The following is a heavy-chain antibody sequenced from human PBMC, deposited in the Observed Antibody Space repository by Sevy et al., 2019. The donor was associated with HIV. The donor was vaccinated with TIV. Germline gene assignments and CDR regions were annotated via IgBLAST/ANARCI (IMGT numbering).Heavy chain of an antibody. J-gene: IGHJ6*02. CDR2: FDPEDGER. D-gene: IGHD2-2*01. CDR3: ARGRDDSAVVPAVRLYYQYGMDV. V-gene: IGHV1-24*01. CDR1: GYTLTEFS. Sequence: ASVKVSCKVPGYTLTEFSMHWVRQAPGKGLEWMGTFDPEDGERIYSQQFQGRVTITADESTSTAYMELSSLRSDDTAVYYCARGRDDSAVVPAVRLYYQYGMDVWGQGTTVTVSS.